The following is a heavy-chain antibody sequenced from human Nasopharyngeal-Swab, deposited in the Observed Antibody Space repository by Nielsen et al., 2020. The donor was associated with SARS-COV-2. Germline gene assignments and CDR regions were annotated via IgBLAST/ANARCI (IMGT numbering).Heavy chain of an antibody. CDR3: AREGENDSSGYFSDAFDI. CDR1: GFTFSSYE. V-gene: IGHV3-48*03. CDR2: ISSSGSTI. D-gene: IGHD3-22*01. J-gene: IGHJ3*02. Sequence: GESLKISCAASGFTFSSYEMNWVRQAPGKGLEWVSYISSSGSTIYYADSVKGRFTISRGNAKNSLYLQMNSLRAEDTAVYYCAREGENDSSGYFSDAFDIWGQGTMVTVSS.